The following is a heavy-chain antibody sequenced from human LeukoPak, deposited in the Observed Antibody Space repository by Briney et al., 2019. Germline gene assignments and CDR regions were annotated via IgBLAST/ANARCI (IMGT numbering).Heavy chain of an antibody. D-gene: IGHD3-22*01. J-gene: IGHJ4*02. CDR2: ISGSGST. V-gene: IGHV3-23*01. CDR1: GFTFSSYD. Sequence: GGSLRLSCVVSGFTFSSYDMSWVRQAPGKGLEWVSAISGSGSTYYADSVKGRFTISRDNSKNTLYLQMSSLRDEDTAIYYCAKVSWYNYDSSSPDYWGQGTLVTVSS. CDR3: AKVSWYNYDSSSPDY.